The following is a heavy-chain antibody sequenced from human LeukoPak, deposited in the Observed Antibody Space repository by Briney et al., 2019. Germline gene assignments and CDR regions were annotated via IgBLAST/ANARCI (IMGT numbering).Heavy chain of an antibody. CDR2: IIPILGIA. V-gene: IGHV1-69*04. J-gene: IGHJ3*02. CDR1: GGTFSSYA. Sequence: VASVKVSCKASGGTFSSYAISWVRQAPGQGLEWMGRIIPILGIANYAQKFQGRVTITADESTSTAYMELSSLRSEDTAVYYCAREPYTYYGGNGLWAFDIWGQGTMVTVSS. D-gene: IGHD4-23*01. CDR3: AREPYTYYGGNGLWAFDI.